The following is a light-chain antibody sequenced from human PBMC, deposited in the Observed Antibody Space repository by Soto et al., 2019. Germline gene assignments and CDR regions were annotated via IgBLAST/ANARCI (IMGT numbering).Light chain of an antibody. CDR3: QQYSAWPLT. Sequence: EIVMTQSPATLSVSPGERATLFCRASQTVSSIFLAWYQQKPGQAPRLLIHGASTRATGIPARFSGSGSGTEFTLTISSLQSEDFAVYSCQQYSAWPLTFGGGTKVEIK. J-gene: IGKJ4*01. CDR1: QTVSSI. CDR2: GAS. V-gene: IGKV3-15*01.